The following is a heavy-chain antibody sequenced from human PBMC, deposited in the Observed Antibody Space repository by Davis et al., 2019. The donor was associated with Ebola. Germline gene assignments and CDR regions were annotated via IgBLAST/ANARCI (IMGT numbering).Heavy chain of an antibody. J-gene: IGHJ5*02. Sequence: SETLSLTCAVSGYSISSGYYWGWIRRPPGKGLEWIGSIYHSGSTNYNPSLKRRVTMSLDTSKNEFSLRLSSVTAADTAVYYCARPTNWGSWGWFDPWGQGTLVTVSS. D-gene: IGHD7-27*01. CDR1: GYSISSGYY. V-gene: IGHV4-38-2*01. CDR3: ARPTNWGSWGWFDP. CDR2: IYHSGST.